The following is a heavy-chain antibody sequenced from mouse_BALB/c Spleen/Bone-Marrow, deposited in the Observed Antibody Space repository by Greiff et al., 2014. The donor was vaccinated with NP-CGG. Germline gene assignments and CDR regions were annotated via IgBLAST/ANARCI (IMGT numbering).Heavy chain of an antibody. J-gene: IGHJ4*01. CDR3: VRDHPHYYGSSPYAMDY. CDR1: GFSLTSYD. Sequence: VHLVESGPGLVAPSQSLSITCTVSGFSLTSYDISWIRQPPGKGLEWLGVIWTGGGTNYNSAFMSRLSISKDNSKSQVFLKMNSLQTDDTAIYYCVRDHPHYYGSSPYAMDYWGQGTSVTVSS. CDR2: IWTGGGT. V-gene: IGHV2-9-2*01. D-gene: IGHD1-1*01.